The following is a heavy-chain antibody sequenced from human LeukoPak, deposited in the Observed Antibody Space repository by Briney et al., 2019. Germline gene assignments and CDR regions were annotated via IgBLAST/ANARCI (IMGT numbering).Heavy chain of an antibody. D-gene: IGHD3-3*01. Sequence: GGSLRLSCAASGFTFSSYSMNWVRQAPGKGLEWVSSISSSSSYIYYADSVKGRFTISRDNAKNSLYLQMNSLRAEDTAVYYCASREDYDFWSGYYPARPPIGWGQGTLVTVSS. V-gene: IGHV3-21*01. CDR1: GFTFSSYS. CDR3: ASREDYDFWSGYYPARPPIG. CDR2: ISSSSSYI. J-gene: IGHJ4*02.